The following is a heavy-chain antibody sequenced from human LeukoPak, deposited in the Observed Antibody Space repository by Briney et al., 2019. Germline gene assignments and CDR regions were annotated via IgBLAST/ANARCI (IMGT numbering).Heavy chain of an antibody. D-gene: IGHD1-26*01. CDR3: ASFGSYYSFDY. J-gene: IGHJ4*02. V-gene: IGHV3-66*02. Sequence: GGSVRLSCAASGFTVSSNYMSWVRQAPGKGLEWVSVIYSGGSTYYADSVKGRFTISRDNSKNTLYLQMNSLRAEDTAVYYCASFGSYYSFDYWGQGTLVTVSS. CDR1: GFTVSSNY. CDR2: IYSGGST.